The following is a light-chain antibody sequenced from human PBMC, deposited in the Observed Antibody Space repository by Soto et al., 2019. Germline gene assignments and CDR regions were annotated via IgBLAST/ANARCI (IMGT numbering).Light chain of an antibody. CDR1: QSVSSY. Sequence: EIVLTQSPATLSLSPGERATLSCRASQSVSSYLAWYQQNPSQAPRLLLYDASSRATGIPARFSGSGSGTDCTLTISSLEPEYCAVYYCQQRSNWLTFGGGTKLEIK. V-gene: IGKV3-11*01. CDR3: QQRSNWLT. J-gene: IGKJ4*01. CDR2: DAS.